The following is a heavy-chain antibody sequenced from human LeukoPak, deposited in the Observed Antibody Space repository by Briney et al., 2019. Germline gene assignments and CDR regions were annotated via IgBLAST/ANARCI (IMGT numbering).Heavy chain of an antibody. CDR3: ATLGMVRGNDY. D-gene: IGHD3-10*01. V-gene: IGHV3-23*01. J-gene: IGHJ4*02. CDR1: GFTFSSYA. CDR2: ISGSGGST. Sequence: GGSLRLSCAASGFTFSSYAMSWVRQAPGKGLEWVSAISGSGGSTYYADSVKGRFTISRDNSKSTLYLQMDSLRAEDTAVYYCATLGMVRGNDYWGQGTLVTVSS.